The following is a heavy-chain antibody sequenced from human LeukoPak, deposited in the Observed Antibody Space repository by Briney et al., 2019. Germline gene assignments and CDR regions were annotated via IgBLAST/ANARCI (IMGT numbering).Heavy chain of an antibody. V-gene: IGHV3-23*01. CDR3: VKDGDYVNPY. CDR1: GFTLSSYA. Sequence: PGGSLRLSCADSGFTLSSYAMSWVRQAPGKGLEWVAAVSSGGRSTYYADSVKGRFTISRDNSKNTLYLQMSSLRAEDTAVYYCVKDGDYVNPYWGQGTLVTVSS. CDR2: VSSGGRST. J-gene: IGHJ4*02. D-gene: IGHD4-17*01.